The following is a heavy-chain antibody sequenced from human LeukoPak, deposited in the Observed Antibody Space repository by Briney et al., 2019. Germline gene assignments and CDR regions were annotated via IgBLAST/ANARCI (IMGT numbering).Heavy chain of an antibody. CDR2: ISYDGSNK. CDR1: GFTFSSYA. V-gene: IGHV3-30-3*01. Sequence: PGGSLRLSCAASGFTFSSYAMHWVRQAPGKGLEWVAVISYDGSNKYCADSVKGRFTISRDNSKNTLYLQMNSLRAEDTAVYYCARGTPSSSGWLYYGMDVWGQGTTVTVSS. CDR3: ARGTPSSSGWLYYGMDV. J-gene: IGHJ6*02. D-gene: IGHD6-19*01.